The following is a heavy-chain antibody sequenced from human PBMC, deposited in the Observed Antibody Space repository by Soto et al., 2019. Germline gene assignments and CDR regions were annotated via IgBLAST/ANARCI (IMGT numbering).Heavy chain of an antibody. CDR1: GFTFSNAW. D-gene: IGHD3-10*01. CDR2: IKSKTDGGTT. J-gene: IGHJ4*02. V-gene: IGHV3-15*07. CDR3: TTGKAGKRFFFY. Sequence: EVQLVESGGGLVKPGGSLRLSCAASGFTFSNAWMYWVRQAPGKGLEWVGRIKSKTDGGTTDYAAPVKGRFTISRDDSKNTLYLQMNSLKTEDTAVYYCTTGKAGKRFFFYWGQGTLVTVSS.